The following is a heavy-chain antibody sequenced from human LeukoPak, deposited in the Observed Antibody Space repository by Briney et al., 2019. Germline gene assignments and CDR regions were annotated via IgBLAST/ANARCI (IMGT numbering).Heavy chain of an antibody. CDR1: GFTFSNAW. V-gene: IGHV3-23*05. D-gene: IGHD4-17*01. J-gene: IGHJ4*02. CDR2: ISKSGNNT. Sequence: GGSLRLSCAASGFTFSNAWMTWVRQAPGKGLEWVSGISKSGNNTYYADSVAGRLTISRDNSKNTLYLQMNSLRADDTAVYYCAAAVTTGRAEHYWGQGTLVTVSS. CDR3: AAAVTTGRAEHY.